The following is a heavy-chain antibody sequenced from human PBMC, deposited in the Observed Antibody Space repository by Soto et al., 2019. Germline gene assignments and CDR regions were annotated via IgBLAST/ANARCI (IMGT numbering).Heavy chain of an antibody. J-gene: IGHJ5*02. CDR3: ARPIGSDWFDP. CDR1: GFTFSSYA. Sequence: RLSCASSGFTFSSYAMHWVRQAPGKGLEWVAVISYDGSNKYYADSVKGRFTISRDNSKNTLYLQMNSLRAEDTAVYYCARPIGSDWFDPWGQGTLVTVSS. V-gene: IGHV3-30-3*01. CDR2: ISYDGSNK. D-gene: IGHD3-10*01.